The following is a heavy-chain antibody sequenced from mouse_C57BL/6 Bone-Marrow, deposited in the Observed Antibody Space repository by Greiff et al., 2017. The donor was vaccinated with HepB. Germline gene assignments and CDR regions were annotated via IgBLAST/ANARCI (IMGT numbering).Heavy chain of an antibody. J-gene: IGHJ4*01. V-gene: IGHV5-4*01. Sequence: DVQLVESGGGLVKPGGSLKLSCAASGFTFSSYAMSWVRQTPEKRLEWVATISDGGSYTYYPDNVKGRFTISRDNAKNNLYLQMSHLKSEDTAMYYCARGWGGYPYYYAMDYWGQGTSVTVSS. CDR1: GFTFSSYA. CDR3: ARGWGGYPYYYAMDY. D-gene: IGHD2-2*01. CDR2: ISDGGSYT.